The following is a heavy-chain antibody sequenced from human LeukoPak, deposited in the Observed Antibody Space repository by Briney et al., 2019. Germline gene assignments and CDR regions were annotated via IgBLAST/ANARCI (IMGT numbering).Heavy chain of an antibody. J-gene: IGHJ4*02. V-gene: IGHV2-5*01. Sequence: ESGPTLVKPTQNLTLTCTFSGFSRSTTGVAVGWIRQPPGKALEWLALVNSNDEKRYSPSLKSRLTISRDTPKNQVVLTMANMDPADTATYYSAHRPSGMATVSFDSWGQGSLVTVSS. CDR2: VNSNDEK. CDR3: AHRPSGMATVSFDS. D-gene: IGHD5-24*01. CDR1: GFSRSTTGVA.